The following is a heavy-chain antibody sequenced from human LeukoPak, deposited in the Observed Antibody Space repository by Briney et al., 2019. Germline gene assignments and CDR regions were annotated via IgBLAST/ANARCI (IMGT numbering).Heavy chain of an antibody. D-gene: IGHD3-10*01. CDR2: INTNTGNP. J-gene: IGHJ4*02. Sequence: ASVKVSCKASGYTFTSYAMNWVRQAPGQGLEWMGWINTNTGNPTYAQGFTGRFVFSLDTSVSTAYLQISSLKAEDTAVYYCARDRGMVRGVIIHHLGYWGQGTLVTVSS. CDR3: ARDRGMVRGVIIHHLGY. CDR1: GYTFTSYA. V-gene: IGHV7-4-1*02.